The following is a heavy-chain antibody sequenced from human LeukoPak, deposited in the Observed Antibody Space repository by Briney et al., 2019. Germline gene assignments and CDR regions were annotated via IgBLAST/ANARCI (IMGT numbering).Heavy chain of an antibody. J-gene: IGHJ4*02. D-gene: IGHD6-19*01. CDR3: ATDVGRGWFDY. Sequence: GGSLRLSCSASGFTFSDFWVTWVRQAPGKGLEWVGNINRDGSDKSSVDSVDSVKGRFTISRDNAKNSVYLHMNSLRAEDTAVYCCATDVGRGWFDYWGQGSLVTVSS. V-gene: IGHV3-7*01. CDR1: GFTFSDFW. CDR2: INRDGSDK.